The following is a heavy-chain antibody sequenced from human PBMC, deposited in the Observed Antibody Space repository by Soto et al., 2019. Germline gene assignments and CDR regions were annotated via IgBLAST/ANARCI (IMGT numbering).Heavy chain of an antibody. Sequence: QVQLVQSGAEVKKPGSSVKVSCKASGGTFSSYSISWVRQAPGQGLEWMGRIIPILGIANYAQKFQGRVTITADKSTSTAYMELSSLSSEDTAVYYCARVGYQVENYWGQGTLVTVSS. V-gene: IGHV1-69*02. CDR1: GGTFSSYS. J-gene: IGHJ4*02. D-gene: IGHD3-16*02. CDR2: IIPILGIA. CDR3: ARVGYQVENY.